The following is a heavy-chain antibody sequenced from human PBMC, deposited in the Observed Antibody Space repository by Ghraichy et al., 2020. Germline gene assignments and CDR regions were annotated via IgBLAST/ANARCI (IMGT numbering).Heavy chain of an antibody. V-gene: IGHV4-39*01. CDR3: ARVIGTVEVAGRGKYYFDY. J-gene: IGHJ4*02. D-gene: IGHD6-19*01. CDR2: IHHSGST. CDR1: GVSVSSSNYY. Sequence: SETLSLTCTVSGVSVSSSNYYWGWIRQPPGKGLEWLANIHHSGSTYYNPSLKSRVTISIDTSKNQFSLNVTSVIAADTAVYYCARVIGTVEVAGRGKYYFDYGGQGTLGTVSS.